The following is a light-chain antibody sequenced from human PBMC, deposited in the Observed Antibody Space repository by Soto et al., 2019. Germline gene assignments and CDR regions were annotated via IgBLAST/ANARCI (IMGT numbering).Light chain of an antibody. CDR3: AAWDDSLSACV. Sequence: QSVLTQPPSASGTPGQRVTISCSGGSYNIGKNLVYWYQQRPGTAPKLLIFKTDARPSGVPERFSGSNSGSSASLAISGLRSEDEADYFCAAWDDSLSACVFGGGTKVTVL. CDR2: KTD. V-gene: IGLV1-47*01. CDR1: SYNIGKNL. J-gene: IGLJ3*02.